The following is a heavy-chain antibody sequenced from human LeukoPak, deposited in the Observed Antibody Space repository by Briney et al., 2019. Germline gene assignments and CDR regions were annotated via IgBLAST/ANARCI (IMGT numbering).Heavy chain of an antibody. CDR3: ARDLDYHFDY. J-gene: IGHJ4*02. Sequence: GASVKVSCKASGYTFTGHFIYWVRQAPGQGLEWMGWINPHSGGTKYAQKFQGRVTMTRDTSISTAYMEVSRLRSDDTAVYYCARDLDYHFDYWGQGTLVTVSS. CDR1: GYTFTGHF. V-gene: IGHV1-2*02. D-gene: IGHD4-11*01. CDR2: INPHSGGT.